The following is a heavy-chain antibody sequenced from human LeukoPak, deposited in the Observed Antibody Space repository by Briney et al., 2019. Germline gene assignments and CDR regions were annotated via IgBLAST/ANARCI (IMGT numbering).Heavy chain of an antibody. V-gene: IGHV3-30*04. CDR3: ARARGGFYYYMDV. CDR1: GFTFINYS. CDR2: ISYDGSNK. J-gene: IGHJ6*03. Sequence: GGSLRLSCTASGFTFINYSMNWVRQAPGKGLEWVAVISYDGSNKDYADSVKGRFTISRDKSKNTLYLQMNSLRAEDTAVYYCARARGGFYYYMDVWGKGTTVTVSS. D-gene: IGHD3-16*01.